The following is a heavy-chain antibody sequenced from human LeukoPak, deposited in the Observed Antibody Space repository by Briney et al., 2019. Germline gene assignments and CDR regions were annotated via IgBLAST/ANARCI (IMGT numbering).Heavy chain of an antibody. CDR1: GGSISSYY. Sequence: SETLSLTCTVSGGSISSYYWSWIRQPPGKGLEWIGYIYYSGSTNYNPSLKSRVTISVDTSKNQFSLKLNSVTAADTAVYYCARTPKRDGYMTFNPWGQGTLVTVSS. CDR2: IYYSGST. V-gene: IGHV4-59*01. D-gene: IGHD5-24*01. CDR3: ARTPKRDGYMTFNP. J-gene: IGHJ5*02.